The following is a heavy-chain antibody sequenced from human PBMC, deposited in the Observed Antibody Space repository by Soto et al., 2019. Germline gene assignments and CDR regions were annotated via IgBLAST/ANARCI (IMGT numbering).Heavy chain of an antibody. CDR2: IIPISDTT. J-gene: IGHJ4*02. CDR3: ARMSDIVATMGFDY. Sequence: ASVKVSCKASGGTFSSYAISWVRQAPGQGLEWMGGIIPISDTTNYAQKLQGRVTITADESTSTAYMELRSLRSDDTAVYYCARMSDIVATMGFDYWGQGTLVTVSS. V-gene: IGHV1-69*13. CDR1: GGTFSSYA. D-gene: IGHD5-12*01.